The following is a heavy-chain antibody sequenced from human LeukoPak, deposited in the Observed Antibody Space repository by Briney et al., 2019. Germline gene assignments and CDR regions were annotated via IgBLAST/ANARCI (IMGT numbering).Heavy chain of an antibody. CDR1: GGSISSYY. CDR2: IYYSGST. J-gene: IGHJ6*02. D-gene: IGHD5-12*01. Sequence: SETLSLTCTVSGGSISSYYWSWLRQPPGKGLEWIGYIYYSGSTNYNRSLKSRVTISVETSKNQFSLKLSSVTAADTAVYYCASYSGYDVYYYGMDVWSQGTTVTVSS. V-gene: IGHV4-59*01. CDR3: ASYSGYDVYYYGMDV.